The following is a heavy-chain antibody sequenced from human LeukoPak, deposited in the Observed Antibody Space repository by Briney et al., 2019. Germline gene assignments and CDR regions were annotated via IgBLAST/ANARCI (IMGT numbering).Heavy chain of an antibody. Sequence: GGSLRLSCAASGFTVSSNYMSWVRQAPGKGPEWVSSITSSSSYIYYADSVKGRFTISRDNAKNSLYLQMDSPRVEDTAVYYCARDPYSGNYGPYYYYYMDVWGKGTTVTISS. J-gene: IGHJ6*03. CDR3: ARDPYSGNYGPYYYYYMDV. D-gene: IGHD1-26*01. CDR2: ITSSSSYI. CDR1: GFTVSSNY. V-gene: IGHV3-21*06.